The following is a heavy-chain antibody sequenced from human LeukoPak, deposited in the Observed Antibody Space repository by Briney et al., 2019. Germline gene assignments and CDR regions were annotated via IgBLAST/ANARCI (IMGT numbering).Heavy chain of an antibody. CDR1: GYTLTTYG. CDR2: MNTYSGNT. J-gene: IGHJ6*03. D-gene: IGHD4-17*01. Sequence: GASVKVSCKASGYTLTTYGISWVRQAPGQGLEWMGWMNTYSGNTNYAQKFQGRVTMTTDTSTSTAYMDLRSLRSDDTAVYYCARGAYDFGDYGVSNYYHYMDVWGKGTTVTVSS. CDR3: ARGAYDFGDYGVSNYYHYMDV. V-gene: IGHV1-18*01.